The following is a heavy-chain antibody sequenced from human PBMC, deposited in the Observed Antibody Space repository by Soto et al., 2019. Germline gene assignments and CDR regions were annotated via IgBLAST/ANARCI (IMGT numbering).Heavy chain of an antibody. CDR2: IYFSGAT. D-gene: IGHD3-22*01. CDR1: GASVSSGDYY. J-gene: IGHJ4*02. CDR3: VRVRADDSSGYYLDY. V-gene: IGHV4-61*03. Sequence: QVQLQEAGPGLVKPSETLALNCSVSGASVSSGDYYWSWIRQPSRQGLVWIGYIYFSGATIYDPSLTRRVSISIAPFKNHFSLKLMSVTAADTAGYYCVRVRADDSSGYYLDYWGQGVLVRVSS.